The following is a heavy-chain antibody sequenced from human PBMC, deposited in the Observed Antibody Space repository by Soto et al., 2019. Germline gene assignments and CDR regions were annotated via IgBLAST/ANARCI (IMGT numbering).Heavy chain of an antibody. D-gene: IGHD1-26*01. V-gene: IGHV3-30*18. CDR2: ISGDGVNT. CDR3: AKDRFGIVGPVDY. J-gene: IGHJ4*02. CDR1: GFNFGFFG. Sequence: GGSLRLSCAASGFNFGFFGMHWVRQAPGKGLEWVACISGDGVNTQYADSVRGRFTISRDNSKNTLSLHMNSLRVDDTAVYFCAKDRFGIVGPVDYWGQGTLVTVSS.